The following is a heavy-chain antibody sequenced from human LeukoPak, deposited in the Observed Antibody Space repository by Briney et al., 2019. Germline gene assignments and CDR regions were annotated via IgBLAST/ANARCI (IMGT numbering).Heavy chain of an antibody. D-gene: IGHD5-18*01. J-gene: IGHJ4*02. CDR1: GGSISSSSYY. CDR2: IYYSGST. CDR3: ARREDTAMVLDY. Sequence: SETLSLTCTVSGGSISSSSYYWGWIRQPPGKGLEWIGSIYYSGSTYYNPSLKSRVTISVDTSKNQFSLKLSSVTAADTAVYYCARREDTAMVLDYWGQGTLVTVSS. V-gene: IGHV4-39*01.